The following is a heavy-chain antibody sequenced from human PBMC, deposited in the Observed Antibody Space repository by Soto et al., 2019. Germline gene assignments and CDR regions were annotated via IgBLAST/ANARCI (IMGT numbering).Heavy chain of an antibody. Sequence: SETLSLTCTVSGGSISSSSYYWGWIRQPPGKGLEWIGSIYYSGSTYYNPSLKSRVTISVDTSKNQFSLKLSSVTAADTAVYYCARHDDMRTNWDPLFDYWGQGTLVTVSS. CDR1: GGSISSSSYY. D-gene: IGHD3-22*01. J-gene: IGHJ4*02. V-gene: IGHV4-39*01. CDR3: ARHDDMRTNWDPLFDY. CDR2: IYYSGST.